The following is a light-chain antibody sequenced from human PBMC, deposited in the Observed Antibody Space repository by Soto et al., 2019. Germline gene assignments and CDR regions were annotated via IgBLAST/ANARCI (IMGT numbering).Light chain of an antibody. Sequence: ETVLTQSPGTLSLSPGESATRSCRASQSISSGYLAWYQQRPGQAPRLLISGASNRATGIPDRFSGSGSGTDFTLTISRLEPEDFAVYYCQQYGGSPLVTFGGGTKVEIK. CDR1: QSISSGY. V-gene: IGKV3-20*01. CDR3: QQYGGSPLVT. CDR2: GAS. J-gene: IGKJ4*01.